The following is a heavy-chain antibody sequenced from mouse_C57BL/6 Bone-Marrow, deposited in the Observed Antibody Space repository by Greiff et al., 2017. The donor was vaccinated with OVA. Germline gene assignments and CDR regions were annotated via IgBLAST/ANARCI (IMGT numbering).Heavy chain of an antibody. Sequence: QVQLKQPGAELVMPGASVKLSCKASGYTFTSYWMHWVKQRPGQGLEWIGEIDPSDSYTNYNQKFKGKSTLTVDKSSSTAYMQLSSLTSEDSAVYYCARGNLLSWYFDDWGEGTTLTVSS. CDR3: ARGNLLSWYFDD. CDR1: GYTFTSYW. J-gene: IGHJ2*01. V-gene: IGHV1-69*01. D-gene: IGHD2-1*01. CDR2: IDPSDSYT.